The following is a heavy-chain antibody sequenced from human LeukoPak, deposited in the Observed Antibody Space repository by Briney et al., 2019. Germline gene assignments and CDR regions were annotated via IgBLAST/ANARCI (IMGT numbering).Heavy chain of an antibody. V-gene: IGHV4-38-2*01. CDR1: GYSISSGYY. D-gene: IGHD6-13*01. Sequence: PSETLSLTCAVSGYSISSGYYWGRIRQPPGKGLEWIGSIYHSGSTYYNPSLKSRVTISVDTSKNQFSLKLSSVTAADTAVYYCARCERAAQPPFDYWGQGTLVTVSS. J-gene: IGHJ4*02. CDR3: ARCERAAQPPFDY. CDR2: IYHSGST.